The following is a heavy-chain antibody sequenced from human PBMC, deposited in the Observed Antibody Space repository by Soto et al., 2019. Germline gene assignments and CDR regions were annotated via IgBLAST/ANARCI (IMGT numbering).Heavy chain of an antibody. CDR3: ARVPTGGYDWV. J-gene: IGHJ4*02. D-gene: IGHD5-12*01. CDR2: INSDGSTT. Sequence: EVQLLESGGGLIQPGGSLRLSCVASGFTFSTHWMHWVRQAPGKGLVWVSRINSDGSTTNYVDSVKGRFTISRDNAKNTVYLQMNSLRAEDTAVYYCARVPTGGYDWVWGQGTLVTVSS. CDR1: GFTFSTHW. V-gene: IGHV3-74*01.